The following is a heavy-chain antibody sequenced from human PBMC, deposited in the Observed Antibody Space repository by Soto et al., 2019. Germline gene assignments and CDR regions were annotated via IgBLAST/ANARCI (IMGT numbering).Heavy chain of an antibody. CDR1: GFTFSNYG. Sequence: QVQLVESGGGVVQPGRSLTVSCAASGFTFSNYGMHWVRQAPDKGLEWVAVTWYDGSRKYYADSVKGRFTISRDDSKKTLYLEMNSLRVDDTAVYYCVRESRFRDSTAPWGQGTLVTVSS. CDR2: TWYDGSRK. V-gene: IGHV3-33*01. CDR3: VRESRFRDSTAP. D-gene: IGHD3-22*01. J-gene: IGHJ5*02.